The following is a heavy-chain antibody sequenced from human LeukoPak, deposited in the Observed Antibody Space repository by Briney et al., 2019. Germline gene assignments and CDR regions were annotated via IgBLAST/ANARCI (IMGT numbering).Heavy chain of an antibody. V-gene: IGHV4-38-2*02. J-gene: IGHJ5*02. CDR1: GYSISSGYY. Sequence: SETLSLTCTVSGYSISSGYYWGWIRQPPGKGLEWIWSTYYSGSTYYNPSLKSRVTISVDTSKNQFSLKLSSVTAADTAVYYCARHPRGIAAAGNWFDPWGQGTLVTVSS. D-gene: IGHD6-13*01. CDR2: TYYSGST. CDR3: ARHPRGIAAAGNWFDP.